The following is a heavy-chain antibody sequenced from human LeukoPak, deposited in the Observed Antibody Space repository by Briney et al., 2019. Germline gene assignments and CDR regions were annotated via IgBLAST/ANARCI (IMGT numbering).Heavy chain of an antibody. CDR3: AEDLNYDSWSGSGN. CDR1: GFTFSSHC. D-gene: IGHD3-3*01. CDR2: ISYDGTNK. Sequence: GGSLRLSCAVSGFTFSSHCVHWVRQAPGKGLEWMAVISYDGTNKYYADSVKGRFTISRDNSKNTLYLQMNSLRAEDTAVYYCAEDLNYDSWSGSGNRGQRALCTVSS. V-gene: IGHV3-30*18. J-gene: IGHJ1*01.